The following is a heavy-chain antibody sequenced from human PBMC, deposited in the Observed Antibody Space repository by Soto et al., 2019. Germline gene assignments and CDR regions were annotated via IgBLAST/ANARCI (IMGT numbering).Heavy chain of an antibody. CDR1: GYTLTELS. V-gene: IGHV1-24*01. J-gene: IGHJ5*02. CDR2: FDPEDGET. D-gene: IGHD6-13*01. Sequence: QVQLVQSGAEVKKPGASVKVSCKVSGYTLTELSMHWVRQAPGKGLEWMGGFDPEDGETIYAQKFQGRVTMTEDTSTDTAYMELSSLRSEDTAVYYYAIFHQWYDTVGSWYDSGFDPWGQGTLVTVSS. CDR3: AIFHQWYDTVGSWYDSGFDP.